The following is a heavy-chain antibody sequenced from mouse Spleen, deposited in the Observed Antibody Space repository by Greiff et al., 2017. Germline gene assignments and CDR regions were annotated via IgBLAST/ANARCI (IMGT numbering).Heavy chain of an antibody. V-gene: IGHV1-82*01. CDR2: IYPGGGDT. CDR1: GYAFSSFC. Sequence: VQLVESGRELVKPGASLKISCKASGYAFSSFCMNWVQQRPGKGLEWIGRIYPGGGDTNYNGNVKGKATLTADNASSTAYMQLSSLTSEDSAVYFWARSLLREYFDDWGAGTTVTVSS. J-gene: IGHJ1*01. CDR3: ARSLLREYFDD. D-gene: IGHD1-1*01.